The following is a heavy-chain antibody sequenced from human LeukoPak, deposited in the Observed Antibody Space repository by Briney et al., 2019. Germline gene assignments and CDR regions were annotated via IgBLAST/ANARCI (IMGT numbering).Heavy chain of an antibody. D-gene: IGHD6-13*01. J-gene: IGHJ5*02. Sequence: GASVKVSCKASGYTFTSYDINWVRQATGQGLEWMGWMNPNSGNTGYAQKFQGRVTMTRNTSISTAYMELSSLRSEDTAVYYCARRSRVAAAGSWFDPWGQGTLVTVSS. CDR3: ARRSRVAAAGSWFDP. V-gene: IGHV1-8*01. CDR2: MNPNSGNT. CDR1: GYTFTSYD.